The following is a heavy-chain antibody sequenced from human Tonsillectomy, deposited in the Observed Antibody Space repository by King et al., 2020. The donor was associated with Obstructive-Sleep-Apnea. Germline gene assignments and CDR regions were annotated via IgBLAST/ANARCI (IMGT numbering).Heavy chain of an antibody. CDR3: ARERVGATSAFDP. CDR1: GGSISSYY. CDR2: ISYSGST. D-gene: IGHD1-26*01. J-gene: IGHJ5*02. Sequence: QLQESGPGLVKPSETLSLTCTVSGGSISSYYWSWIRQPPGKGLEWIGYISYSGSTNYNPPLKSRVTISVDTSKNQFSLKLSSVTAADTAVYYCARERVGATSAFDPWGQGTLVTVSS. V-gene: IGHV4-59*01.